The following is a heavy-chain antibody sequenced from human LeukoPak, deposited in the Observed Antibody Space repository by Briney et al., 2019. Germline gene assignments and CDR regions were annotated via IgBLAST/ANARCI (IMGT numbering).Heavy chain of an antibody. CDR2: MNPNSGNT. D-gene: IGHD2-2*01. CDR3: ARTRYCSSTSCPQRPYNWFDP. CDR1: GYTFTSYD. V-gene: IGHV1-8*03. Sequence: ASVKVSCKVSGYTFTSYDIYWVRQATGQGLEWMGWMNPNSGNTGYAQKFQGRVTITRNTSISTAYMELSSLRSEDTAVYYCARTRYCSSTSCPQRPYNWFDPWGQGTLVTVSS. J-gene: IGHJ5*02.